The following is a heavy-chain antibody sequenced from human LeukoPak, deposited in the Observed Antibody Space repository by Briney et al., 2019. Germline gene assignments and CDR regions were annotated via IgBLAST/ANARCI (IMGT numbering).Heavy chain of an antibody. Sequence: SETLSLTCAVSGGSISSSNSYWGWIRQPPGQGLEWIGSIYYSGNTYYNPSLKSRVTISVDTSKNQFSLKLSSVTATDTAVYYCARRRAGRDWFDPWGQGTLVTVSS. V-gene: IGHV4-39*01. CDR1: GGSISSSNSY. CDR3: ARRRAGRDWFDP. J-gene: IGHJ5*02. CDR2: IYYSGNT. D-gene: IGHD6-19*01.